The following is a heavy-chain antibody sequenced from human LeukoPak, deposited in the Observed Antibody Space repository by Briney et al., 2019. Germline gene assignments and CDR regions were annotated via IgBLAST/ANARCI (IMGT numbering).Heavy chain of an antibody. V-gene: IGHV3-7*04. J-gene: IGHJ4*02. CDR1: GFTFSSYW. CDR3: TRVGYIDEGIDY. D-gene: IGHD5-24*01. CDR2: IKRDGSEK. Sequence: GSLRLSCAASGFTFSSYWMSWVRQAPGKGLEWAANIKRDGSEKYYVDSVKGRFTISRDNAKNSLYLQMNSLRAEDTAIYYCTRVGYIDEGIDYWGQGTLVTVSS.